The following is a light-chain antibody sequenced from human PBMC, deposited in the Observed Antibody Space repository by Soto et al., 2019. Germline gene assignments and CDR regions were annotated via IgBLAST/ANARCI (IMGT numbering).Light chain of an antibody. V-gene: IGKV1-5*03. CDR3: QQYNSYSLT. CDR2: KAS. J-gene: IGKJ4*01. CDR1: QSISSW. Sequence: DIQMTQSPSTLSASVGDRVTITCRASQSISSWLAWYQQKPGKAPKLRIYKASSLESGVPSRFSGSGSGTEFILTISSLQPDDFATYYCQQYNSYSLTFGGGTKVEIK.